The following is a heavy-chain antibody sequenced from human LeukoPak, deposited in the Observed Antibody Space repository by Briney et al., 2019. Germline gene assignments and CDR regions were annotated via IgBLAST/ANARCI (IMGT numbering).Heavy chain of an antibody. V-gene: IGHV3-21*01. CDR3: ASPGIAVAYGMDV. CDR1: GFTFSSYS. D-gene: IGHD6-13*01. CDR2: ISSSSSYI. Sequence: GSLRLSCAASGFTFSSYSMNWVRQAPGKGLEWVSSISSSSSYIYYADSVKGRFTISRDNAKNSLYLQMNSLRAEDTAVYYCASPGIAVAYGMDVWGQGTTVTVSS. J-gene: IGHJ6*02.